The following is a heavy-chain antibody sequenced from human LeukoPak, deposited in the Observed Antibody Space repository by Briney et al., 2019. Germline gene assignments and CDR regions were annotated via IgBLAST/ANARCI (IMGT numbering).Heavy chain of an antibody. V-gene: IGHV1-2*04. J-gene: IGHJ4*02. Sequence: ASVKVSCKASGYTFTGYYMHWVRQAPGQGLEWMGWINPNSGGTNYAQKFQGWVTMTRNTSISTAYMELSSLRSEDTAVYYCATDVDYWGQGTLVTVSS. CDR1: GYTFTGYY. CDR3: ATDVDY. CDR2: INPNSGGT.